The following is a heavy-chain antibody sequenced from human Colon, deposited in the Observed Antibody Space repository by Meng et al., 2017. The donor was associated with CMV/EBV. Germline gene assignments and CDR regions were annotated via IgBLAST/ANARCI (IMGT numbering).Heavy chain of an antibody. CDR2: INGGGSST. CDR3: ALRLRNSDGMDV. CDR1: GFSFSNSW. V-gene: IGHV3-74*01. D-gene: IGHD5-24*01. Sequence: GGSLRLSCAASGFSFSNSWMHWVRQGPGKGLVWVARINGGGSSTSYADSVRGRFTISRDNAKNTLFLQMNGLTTEDTALYYCALRLRNSDGMDVWGQGTTVTVSS. J-gene: IGHJ6*02.